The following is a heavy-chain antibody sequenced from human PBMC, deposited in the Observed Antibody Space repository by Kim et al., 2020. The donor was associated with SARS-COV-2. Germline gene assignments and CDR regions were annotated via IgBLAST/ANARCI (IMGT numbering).Heavy chain of an antibody. CDR3: ARDEMIRRIFGVVIKVDGMDV. D-gene: IGHD3-3*01. Sequence: SVKVSCKASGGTFSSYAISWVRQAPGQGLEWMGGIIPIFGTANYAQKFQGRVTITADESTSTAYMELSSLRSEDTAVYYCARDEMIRRIFGVVIKVDGMDVWGQGTTVTVSS. CDR1: GGTFSSYA. CDR2: IIPIFGTA. V-gene: IGHV1-69*13. J-gene: IGHJ6*02.